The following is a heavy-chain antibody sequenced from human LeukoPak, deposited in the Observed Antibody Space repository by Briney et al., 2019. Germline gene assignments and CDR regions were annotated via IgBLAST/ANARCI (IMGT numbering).Heavy chain of an antibody. V-gene: IGHV3-30*18. J-gene: IGHJ6*02. Sequence: GGSLRLSCAASGFTFSSYGMHGVRQAPGKGLEWVAVISYDGSNKYYADSVKGRFTISRDNSKNTLYLQMNSLRAEDTAVYYCAKAAVAVYYYYYGMDVWGQGTTVTVSS. D-gene: IGHD6-19*01. CDR2: ISYDGSNK. CDR3: AKAAVAVYYYYYGMDV. CDR1: GFTFSSYG.